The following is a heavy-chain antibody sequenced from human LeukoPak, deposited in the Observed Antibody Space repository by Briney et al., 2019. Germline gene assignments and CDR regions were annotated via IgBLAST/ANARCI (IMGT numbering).Heavy chain of an antibody. V-gene: IGHV4-4*07. J-gene: IGHJ4*02. D-gene: IGHD1-20*01. Sequence: SETLSLTCTVSGGSISSYYWSWIRQPAGKGLEWIGRIYTSGSTNYNPSLKSRVTMSVDTSKNQFSLKLSSVTAADTAVYYRARGRRDYNYEDYFDYWGQGTLVTVSS. CDR1: GGSISSYY. CDR2: IYTSGST. CDR3: ARGRRDYNYEDYFDY.